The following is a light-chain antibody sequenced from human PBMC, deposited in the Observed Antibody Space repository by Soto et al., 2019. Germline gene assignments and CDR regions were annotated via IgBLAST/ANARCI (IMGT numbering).Light chain of an antibody. V-gene: IGLV2-14*01. J-gene: IGLJ1*01. CDR3: SSYTSSSTPYV. CDR2: EVS. Sequence: QSALTQPASVSGSPGQSITISCIGTSSDVGGNNYVSWYQQHPGKAPKLMIYEVSNRPSGVSNRFSGSKSGNTASLTISGLQAEDEADYYCSSYTSSSTPYVLGTGTKLTVL. CDR1: SSDVGGNNY.